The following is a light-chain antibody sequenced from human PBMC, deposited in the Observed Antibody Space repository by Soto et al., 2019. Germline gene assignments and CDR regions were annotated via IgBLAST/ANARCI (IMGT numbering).Light chain of an antibody. V-gene: IGKV3-20*01. Sequence: EIVLTQSPGTLSLSPGERATLSCRASQSVSSSHLVWYQQKPGQAPRLLIYGASSRATGIPDRFSGGGSGTDFTLTISRLEPEDFAVYYCQQFRGSPYTFGQGTKLEIK. CDR1: QSVSSSH. J-gene: IGKJ2*01. CDR3: QQFRGSPYT. CDR2: GAS.